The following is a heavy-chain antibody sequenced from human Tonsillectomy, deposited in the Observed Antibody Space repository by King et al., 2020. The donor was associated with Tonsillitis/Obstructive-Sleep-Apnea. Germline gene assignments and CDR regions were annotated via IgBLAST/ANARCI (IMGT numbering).Heavy chain of an antibody. V-gene: IGHV4-59*01. J-gene: IGHJ3*02. CDR3: ARDMVLEAGGDAFDI. CDR1: GGSISSYY. D-gene: IGHD2-8*01. Sequence: LQLQESGPGLVKPSETLSLTCSVSGGSISSYYWSWIRQPPGKGLEWIGYIYYSGSTNCNPSLKSRVTISLDTSKNQLSLKLSSVTAADTAVYYCARDMVLEAGGDAFDIWGQGTMVTVSS. CDR2: IYYSGST.